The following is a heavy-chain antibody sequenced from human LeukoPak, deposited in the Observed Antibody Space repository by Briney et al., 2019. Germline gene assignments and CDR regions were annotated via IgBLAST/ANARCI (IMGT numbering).Heavy chain of an antibody. D-gene: IGHD4/OR15-4a*01. CDR3: AKDGAASTYFDN. J-gene: IGHJ4*02. CDR2: MWYDGSTK. Sequence: AGSLRLSCAASGFTFSSYGMHWVRQAPGKGLEWVAVMWYDGSTKYYADSVKGRFTISRDNSKNTLYLQMDSLRAEDTAVYYCAKDGAASTYFDNWGPGTLVTVSS. V-gene: IGHV3-33*06. CDR1: GFTFSSYG.